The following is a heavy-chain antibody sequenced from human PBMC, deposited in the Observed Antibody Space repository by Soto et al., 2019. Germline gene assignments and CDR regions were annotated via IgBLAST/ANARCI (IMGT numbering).Heavy chain of an antibody. J-gene: IGHJ3*02. V-gene: IGHV3-21*01. CDR2: ISSSSSYI. Sequence: HWGSLRLSCAASGFTFSSYSMNWVRQAPGKGLEWVSSISSSSSYIYYADSVKGRFTISRDNAKNSLYLQMNSLRAEDTAVYYCASERLWFGDDNAFDIWGQGTMVTVSS. CDR1: GFTFSSYS. D-gene: IGHD3-10*01. CDR3: ASERLWFGDDNAFDI.